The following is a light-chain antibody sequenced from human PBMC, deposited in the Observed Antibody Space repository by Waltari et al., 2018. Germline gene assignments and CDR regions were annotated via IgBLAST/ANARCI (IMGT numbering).Light chain of an antibody. V-gene: IGLV2-8*01. CDR2: EVS. J-gene: IGLJ2*01. CDR1: SSDVGGFDY. CDR3: SSFAGSSQML. Sequence: QSALTQPPSASGSPGQSVTISCTGTSSDVGGFDYVSWYQQHPGKVPRLMIYEVSKRPSCVPDRFSGSKSGNTASLTVSGLQVEDEADYYCSSFAGSSQMLFGGGTKLTVL.